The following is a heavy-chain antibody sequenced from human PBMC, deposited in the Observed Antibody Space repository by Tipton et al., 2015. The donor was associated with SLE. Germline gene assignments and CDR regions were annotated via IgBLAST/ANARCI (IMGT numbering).Heavy chain of an antibody. D-gene: IGHD1-7*01. Sequence: QLVQSGAEVKKPGASVKVSCKASGYIFTTYGVSWVRQAPGQGPEWMGWISTYNDNTNYSQKLQGRVTITADDSTNTAYIELSSLRSEDTAVYYCAGNPNWNYGLFDYWGRGTLVSVSS. CDR3: AGNPNWNYGLFDY. J-gene: IGHJ4*02. CDR2: ISTYNDNT. CDR1: GYIFTTYG. V-gene: IGHV1-18*01.